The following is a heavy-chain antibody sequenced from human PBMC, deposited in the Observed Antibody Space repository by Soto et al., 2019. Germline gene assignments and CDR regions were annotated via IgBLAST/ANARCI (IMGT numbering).Heavy chain of an antibody. CDR2: INHSGST. CDR3: ARGRDIVVVVAARRSFSYYFDY. V-gene: IGHV4-34*01. CDR1: GGSFSGYY. Sequence: KTSETLSLTCAVYGGSFSGYYWSWIRQPPGKGLEWIGEINHSGSTNYNPSLKSRVTISVDTSKNQFSLKLSSVTAADMAVYYCARGRDIVVVVAARRSFSYYFDYWGQGTLVTVSS. J-gene: IGHJ4*02. D-gene: IGHD2-15*01.